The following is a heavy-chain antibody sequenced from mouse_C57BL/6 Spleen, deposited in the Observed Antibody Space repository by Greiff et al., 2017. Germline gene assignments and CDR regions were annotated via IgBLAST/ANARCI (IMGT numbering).Heavy chain of an antibody. V-gene: IGHV1-82*01. CDR1: GYAFSSSW. CDR3: ARGKGTYYAMDY. J-gene: IGHJ4*01. CDR2: IYPGDGDT. Sequence: QVQLQQSGPELVKPGASVKISCKASGYAFSSSWMNWVKQRPGKGLEWIGRIYPGDGDTNYNGKFKGKATLTADKSTSTAYMQLSSLTSEDSAVYFCARGKGTYYAMDYWGQGTSVTVSS. D-gene: IGHD3-3*01.